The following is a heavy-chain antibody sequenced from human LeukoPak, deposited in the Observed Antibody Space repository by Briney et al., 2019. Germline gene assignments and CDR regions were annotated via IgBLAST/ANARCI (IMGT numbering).Heavy chain of an antibody. V-gene: IGHV3-48*01. CDR2: ISGSSSTI. J-gene: IGHJ2*01. Sequence: GGSLRLSCVASGFTLSDYNMHWVRQAPGKGLEGISYISGSSSTIYYADSVRGRFTISRDNARNSLYLQMNSLRAEDTAVYYCARCLHITLSGWYFDLWGRGTLVTVSS. D-gene: IGHD2-21*01. CDR3: ARCLHITLSGWYFDL. CDR1: GFTLSDYN.